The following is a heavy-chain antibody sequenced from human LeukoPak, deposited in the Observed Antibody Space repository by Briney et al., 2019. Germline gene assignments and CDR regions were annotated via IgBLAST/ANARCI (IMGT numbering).Heavy chain of an antibody. Sequence: GESLKISCKGSGYSFTSYWISWVRQVPGKGLEWMGRIDPSDSYTNYSPSFQGHVTISADKSISTAYLQWSSLKASDTAMYYCARSYYYGSGSFGWFDPWGQGTLVTVSS. CDR1: GYSFTSYW. D-gene: IGHD3-10*01. J-gene: IGHJ5*02. CDR2: IDPSDSYT. V-gene: IGHV5-10-1*01. CDR3: ARSYYYGSGSFGWFDP.